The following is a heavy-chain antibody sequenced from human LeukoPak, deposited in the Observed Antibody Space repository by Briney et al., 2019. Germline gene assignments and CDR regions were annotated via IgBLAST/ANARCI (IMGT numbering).Heavy chain of an antibody. CDR1: GFTFSSYS. CDR3: ARRMGVVAATHDAFDI. J-gene: IGHJ3*02. CDR2: ISSSSSYI. V-gene: IGHV3-21*01. Sequence: GESLKISCAASGFTFSSYSMNWVRQAPGKGLEWVSSISSSSSYIYYADSVKGRFTISRDNAKNSLYLQMNSLRAEDTAVYYCARRMGVVAATHDAFDIWGQGTMVTVSS. D-gene: IGHD2-15*01.